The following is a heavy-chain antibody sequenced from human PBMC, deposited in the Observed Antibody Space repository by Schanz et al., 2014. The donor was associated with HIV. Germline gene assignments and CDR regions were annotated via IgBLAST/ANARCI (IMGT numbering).Heavy chain of an antibody. V-gene: IGHV3-30*03. D-gene: IGHD1-20*01. Sequence: QVQLVESGGGVVQPGRSLRLSCAASGFTFNYYGMHWVRQAPGKGLEWVAVISNDGSNKLFADSGKGRFTISRDNSKNTVHLQMNSLRAEDTAMYYCARGEAITSYYHYYGMDVWGQGTTVTVSS. J-gene: IGHJ6*02. CDR2: ISNDGSNK. CDR1: GFTFNYYG. CDR3: ARGEAITSYYHYYGMDV.